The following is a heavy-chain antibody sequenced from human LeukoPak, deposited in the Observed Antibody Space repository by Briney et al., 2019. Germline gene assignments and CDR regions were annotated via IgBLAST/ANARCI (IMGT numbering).Heavy chain of an antibody. Sequence: PGGSLRLSCAASGFTFDDYTMHWVRQAPGKGLEWVSLITWDGGSTYYADSVKGRFTISRDNSKNTLYRQMNSLRAEDTAVYYCAKVHSGYDFDYWGQGTLVTVSS. J-gene: IGHJ4*02. CDR1: GFTFDDYT. D-gene: IGHD5-12*01. CDR2: ITWDGGST. CDR3: AKVHSGYDFDY. V-gene: IGHV3-43*01.